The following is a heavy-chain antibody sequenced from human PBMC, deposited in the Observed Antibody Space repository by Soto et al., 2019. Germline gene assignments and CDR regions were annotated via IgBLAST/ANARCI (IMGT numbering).Heavy chain of an antibody. CDR2: SSNSGSFT. D-gene: IGHD1-1*01. J-gene: IGHJ4*02. Sequence: LRLSCAASGFTFSDHYMSWIRQAPGKGLEWIGYSSNSGSFTRYADSVKGRFSISRDNAKNSLYLQMNSLRGDDTAIYYCVRSGDNYNLLDYWGQGTPVTVS. CDR3: VRSGDNYNLLDY. CDR1: GFTFSDHY. V-gene: IGHV3-11*06.